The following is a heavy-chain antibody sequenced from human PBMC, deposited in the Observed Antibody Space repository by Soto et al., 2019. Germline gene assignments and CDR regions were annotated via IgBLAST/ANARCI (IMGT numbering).Heavy chain of an antibody. CDR1: GGSINSSNW. D-gene: IGHD4-17*01. CDR3: ARVWTTVTNWSDS. CDR2: IYHSGST. J-gene: IGHJ5*01. Sequence: SETLSLTCAVSGGSINSSNWWSWVRQPPGKGLEWIGEIYHSGSTNYNPSLKSRVTISVDKSKNQFSLKLSSVTAADTAVYYCARVWTTVTNWSDSWGQGPLVTVSS. V-gene: IGHV4-4*02.